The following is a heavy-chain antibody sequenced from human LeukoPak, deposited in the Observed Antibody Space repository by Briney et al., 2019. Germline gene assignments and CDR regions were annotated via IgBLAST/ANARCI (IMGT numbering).Heavy chain of an antibody. V-gene: IGHV3-13*01. D-gene: IGHD1-7*01. CDR3: TREPDVWGTWYFDL. Sequence: GGSLRLSCAASGFTLSKHDVHWVRQVPGKGLEWISAINVAGDTYYSDSVKVRFTVSRDNARNSVHLQMTSLRAGDTAVYHCTREPDVWGTWYFDLWGRGTQVTVSS. J-gene: IGHJ2*01. CDR2: INVAGDT. CDR1: GFTLSKHD.